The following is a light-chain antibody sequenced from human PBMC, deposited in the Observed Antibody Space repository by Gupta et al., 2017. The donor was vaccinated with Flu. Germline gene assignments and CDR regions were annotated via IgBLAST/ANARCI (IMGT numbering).Light chain of an antibody. V-gene: IGKV1-39*01. J-gene: IGKJ1*01. CDR1: QTISRY. CDR2: AAY. Sequence: VGDRVSSGCRVSQTISRYLNWYQQKPEQAPKLIIYAAYRLKNGVTCRFSGSGYETDFTLSSSRLQDEACANYYGQRSYCSRTFGQGTXVEV. CDR3: QRSYCSRT.